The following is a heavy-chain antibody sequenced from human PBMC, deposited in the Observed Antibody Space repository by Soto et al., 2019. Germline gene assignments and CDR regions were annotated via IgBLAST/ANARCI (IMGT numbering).Heavy chain of an antibody. CDR2: ISGSGDST. Sequence: EVQLLESGGGLVQPGGSLRLSCAASGFTFSSYAMSWVRQAPGKGLEWVSVISGSGDSTYYADTVKGRFTISRDNSKNTLYLQMNSLRAEDTAVYYCAKRGSGSQFDYWGQGTLVTVSS. V-gene: IGHV3-23*01. D-gene: IGHD1-26*01. J-gene: IGHJ4*02. CDR3: AKRGSGSQFDY. CDR1: GFTFSSYA.